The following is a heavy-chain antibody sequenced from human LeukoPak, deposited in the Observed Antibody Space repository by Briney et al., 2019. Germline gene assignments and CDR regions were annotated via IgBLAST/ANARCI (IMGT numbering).Heavy chain of an antibody. CDR1: GGSISRGTYY. J-gene: IGHJ3*02. D-gene: IGHD3-10*01. CDR3: ARHFRGYYYDAFDI. CDR2: IYYSGST. V-gene: IGHV4-39*01. Sequence: SGTLSLTCTVSGGSISRGTYYWGWIRQPSGKGLEWLGSIYYSGSTHHNPSLKSRGTISVDTSKNEFSLKLTSVTAADTAVYYCARHFRGYYYDAFDIWGQGTMVTVSS.